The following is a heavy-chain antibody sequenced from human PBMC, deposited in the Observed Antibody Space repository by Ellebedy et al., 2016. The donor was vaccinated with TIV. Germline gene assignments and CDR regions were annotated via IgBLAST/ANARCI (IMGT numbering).Heavy chain of an antibody. CDR1: GGSTSSYY. CDR2: IYYSGST. Sequence: MPSETLSLTCTVSGGSTSSYYWSWIRQPPGKGLEWIGYIYYSGSTNYNPSLKSRVTISVDTSKNQLSLKLSSVTAADTAVYYCARHLYGDHVFGAFDYWGQGTLVTVSS. CDR3: ARHLYGDHVFGAFDY. J-gene: IGHJ4*02. V-gene: IGHV4-59*01. D-gene: IGHD4-17*01.